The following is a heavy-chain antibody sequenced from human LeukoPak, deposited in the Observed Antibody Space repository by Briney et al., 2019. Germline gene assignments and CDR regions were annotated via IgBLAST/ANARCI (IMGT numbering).Heavy chain of an antibody. J-gene: IGHJ3*02. CDR2: ISGSGGST. D-gene: IGHD3-10*01. V-gene: IGHV3-23*01. CDR3: ANPGNGSGKPLGAFGI. CDR1: GFTFSSYG. Sequence: GGSLRLSCAASGFTFSSYGMSWVRQAPGKGLEWVSAISGSGGSTYHADSVKGRFTISRDNSKNTLYLQMNSLRAEATAVYYCANPGNGSGKPLGAFGIWGQGTMVTVSS.